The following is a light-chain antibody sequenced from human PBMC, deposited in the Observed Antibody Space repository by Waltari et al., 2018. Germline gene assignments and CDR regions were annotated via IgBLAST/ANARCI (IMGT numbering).Light chain of an antibody. CDR3: CSYIGDSAWV. J-gene: IGLJ3*02. Sequence: QSALTQPASVSGSPGQSITISCTGTSSDIGYYNLVSWYQQDPGQAPKVIIYEVNKRPSGVSNRFSGSKSGNTASLTISGLQAEDEADYYCCSYIGDSAWVFGGGTKVTVL. CDR1: SSDIGYYNL. V-gene: IGLV2-23*02. CDR2: EVN.